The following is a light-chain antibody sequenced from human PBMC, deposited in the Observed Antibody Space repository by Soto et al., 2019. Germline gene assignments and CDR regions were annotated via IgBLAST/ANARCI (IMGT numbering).Light chain of an antibody. CDR1: SSDVGGYNY. CDR2: EVS. J-gene: IGLJ1*01. V-gene: IGLV2-8*01. Sequence: QSALTQPPSASGSPGQSVTIFCTGTSSDVGGYNYVSWYQQHPGKAPKLMIYEVSKRPSGVPDRFSGSKSGNTASLTVSGLQAEDEADYYCSSYAGSNNLGVFGTGTKSPS. CDR3: SSYAGSNNLGV.